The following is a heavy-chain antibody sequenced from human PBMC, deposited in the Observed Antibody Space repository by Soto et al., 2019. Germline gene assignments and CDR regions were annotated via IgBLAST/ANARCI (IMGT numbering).Heavy chain of an antibody. CDR1: GGSISSGGYS. CDR2: IYHSGST. D-gene: IGHD4-17*01. J-gene: IGHJ6*02. CDR3: ATAHYGDYGYGMDV. V-gene: IGHV4-30-2*01. Sequence: LQLQESGSGLVKPSQTLSLTCAVSGGSISSGGYSWSWIRQPPEKGLEWIGYIYHSGSTYYNPSLKSRVTISVDRSKNQFSLKLSSVTAADTAVYYCATAHYGDYGYGMDVWGQGTTVTVSS.